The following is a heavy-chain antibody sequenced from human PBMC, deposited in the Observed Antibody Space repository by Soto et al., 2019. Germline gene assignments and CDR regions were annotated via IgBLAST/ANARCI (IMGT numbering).Heavy chain of an antibody. CDR2: MSYDGSAK. D-gene: IGHD3-10*02. CDR1: GFIFSNNG. V-gene: IGHV3-30*03. Sequence: QVQLVESGGGVVQPGRSLRLSCEGSGFIFSNNGMHWVHQALGKGLEWVAFMSYDGSAKFLADSVKGRFTISRDNSKSTLFLHMSSLRAEDTAMYYCAIVRVADSPLDHWGQGTLVTVSS. CDR3: AIVRVADSPLDH. J-gene: IGHJ4*02.